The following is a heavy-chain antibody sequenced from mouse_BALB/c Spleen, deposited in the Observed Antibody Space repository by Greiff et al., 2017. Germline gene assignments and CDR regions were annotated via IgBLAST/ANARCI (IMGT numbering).Heavy chain of an antibody. CDR1: GFTFSDYG. CDR2: ISNLAYSI. V-gene: IGHV5-15*02. CDR3: ARYYYERYVDV. Sequence: EVKVVESGGGLVQPGGSRKLSCAASGFTFSDYGMAWVRQAPGPGPEWVAFISNLAYSIYYADTVTGRFTISRENAKNNLYLEMSSLRSEDTAMYYCARYYYERYVDVWGAGTTVTVAS. D-gene: IGHD1-1*01. J-gene: IGHJ1*01.